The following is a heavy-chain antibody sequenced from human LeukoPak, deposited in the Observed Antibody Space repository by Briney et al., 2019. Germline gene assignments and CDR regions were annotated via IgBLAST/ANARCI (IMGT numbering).Heavy chain of an antibody. D-gene: IGHD4-17*01. J-gene: IGHJ6*04. V-gene: IGHV3-30*02. CDR2: IRYDGSNK. CDR3: VREQTSVTTFGMDV. Sequence: GGSLRLSCAASGFTFNNYGIHWVRQAPGKGLEWVAFIRYDGSNKYYADSVKGRFTISRDNAKNTLYLQMNSLRAEDTAVYYCVREQTSVTTFGMDVWGKGTTVTVSS. CDR1: GFTFNNYG.